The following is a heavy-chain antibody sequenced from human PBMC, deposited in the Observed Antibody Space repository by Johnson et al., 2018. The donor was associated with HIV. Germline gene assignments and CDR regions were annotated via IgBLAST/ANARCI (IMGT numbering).Heavy chain of an antibody. Sequence: VQLVESGGGLVQPGGSLRLSCAASGFTFSSYWMSWVRQAPGKGLEWVANIKQDGSEKYYVDSVKGRFTISRDNSKNTLYLQMNSLRAEDTAVYYCAKAMSPMVRGNIWGQGTMVTVSS. CDR1: GFTFSSYW. V-gene: IGHV3-7*03. D-gene: IGHD3-10*01. J-gene: IGHJ3*02. CDR2: IKQDGSEK. CDR3: AKAMSPMVRGNI.